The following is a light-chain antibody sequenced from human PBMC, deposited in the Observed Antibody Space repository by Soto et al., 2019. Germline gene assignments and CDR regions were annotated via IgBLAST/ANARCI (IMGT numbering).Light chain of an antibody. Sequence: DIQMTQSPSSLSASVGDRVTITCRASQDITNFLNWYQQKPGKAPQVLVYGASSLQSGVPSRFSGRASGTDFPLTISSLQTEDFATYYCQQTYSSPVTFGPGTKVEIK. J-gene: IGKJ3*01. CDR3: QQTYSSPVT. CDR1: QDITNF. V-gene: IGKV1-39*01. CDR2: GAS.